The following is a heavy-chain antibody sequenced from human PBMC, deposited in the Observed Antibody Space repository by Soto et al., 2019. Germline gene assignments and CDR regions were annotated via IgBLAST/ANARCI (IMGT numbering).Heavy chain of an antibody. CDR3: AEVLRMTVADTFHI. CDR1: GFIFSNYD. V-gene: IGHV3-30*18. Sequence: QVQLVESGGGVVQPGRSLRLSCAASGFIFSNYDMHWVRQAPGKGLEWVAVISNDGSEKSYADSVKGRFSLSRDNCKNTLYLEMNSLSPEDKAVYYCAEVLRMTVADTFHIWGQGAVVTVAS. J-gene: IGHJ3*02. D-gene: IGHD3-22*01. CDR2: ISNDGSEK.